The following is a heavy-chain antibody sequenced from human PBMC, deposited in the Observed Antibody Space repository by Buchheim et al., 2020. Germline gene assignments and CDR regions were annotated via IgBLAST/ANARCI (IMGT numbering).Heavy chain of an antibody. CDR3: ARGATEMVAATTLYYFDY. J-gene: IGHJ4*02. Sequence: QVQLQQWGAGLLKPSETLSLTCAVYGGSFSGYYWSWIRQPPGKGLEWIGEINHSGSTNYNPSLKSRVTISVDTSKNQFSLKLSSVTAADTAVYYCARGATEMVAATTLYYFDYWGQGTL. D-gene: IGHD2-15*01. CDR2: INHSGST. V-gene: IGHV4-34*01. CDR1: GGSFSGYY.